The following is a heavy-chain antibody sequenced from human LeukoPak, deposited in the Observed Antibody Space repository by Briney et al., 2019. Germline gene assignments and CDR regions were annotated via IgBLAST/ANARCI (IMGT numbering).Heavy chain of an antibody. CDR3: AADRSGWFYFDY. J-gene: IGHJ4*02. D-gene: IGHD6-19*01. CDR1: GFTFTSSA. V-gene: IGHV1-58*01. Sequence: SVKVSCKASGFTFTSSAVQWVRQACGQRLEWIGWIVVGSGNTNYAQKFQERVTITRDMSTSTAYMELSSLRSEDTAVYYCAADRSGWFYFDYWGQGTLVTVSS. CDR2: IVVGSGNT.